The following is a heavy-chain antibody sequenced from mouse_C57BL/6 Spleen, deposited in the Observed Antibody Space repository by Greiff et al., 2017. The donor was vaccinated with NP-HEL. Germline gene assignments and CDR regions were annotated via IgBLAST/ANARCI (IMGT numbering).Heavy chain of an antibody. V-gene: IGHV14-3*01. CDR1: GFNIKNTY. D-gene: IGHD2-3*01. Sequence: VHVKQSVAELVRPGASVKLSCTASGFNIKNTYMHWVKQRPEQGLEWIGRIDPANGNTKYAPKFQGKATITADTSSNTAYLQLSSLTSEDTAIYYCAPDGYYPYYAMDYWGQGTSVTVSS. CDR2: IDPANGNT. J-gene: IGHJ4*01. CDR3: APDGYYPYYAMDY.